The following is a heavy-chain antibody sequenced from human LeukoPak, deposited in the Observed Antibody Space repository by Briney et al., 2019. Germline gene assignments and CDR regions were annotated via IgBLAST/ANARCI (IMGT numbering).Heavy chain of an antibody. V-gene: IGHV4-59*01. CDR3: ARARNFDWPSCDY. D-gene: IGHD3-9*01. Sequence: SETLSLTCTVSGGSISSYYWSWIRQPPGKGLEWIGYIYHFGSTNYNPSLKSRVTISVDTSKNQFSLKLSSVTAADTAVYYCARARNFDWPSCDYWGQGTLVTVSS. CDR1: GGSISSYY. J-gene: IGHJ4*02. CDR2: IYHFGST.